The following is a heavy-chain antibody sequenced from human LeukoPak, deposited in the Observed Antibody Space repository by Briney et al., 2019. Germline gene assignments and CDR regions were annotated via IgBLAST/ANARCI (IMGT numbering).Heavy chain of an antibody. J-gene: IGHJ4*02. CDR1: GRSFSGYY. CDR3: AAPNTT. Sequence: PSETLSITCAVYGRSFSGYYWSWIRQPPGKGLEWIGEINHSGSTNYNPSLKSRVTISVDTSKNQFSLKLSSVTAADTAVYYCAAPNTTWGQGTLVTVSS. CDR2: INHSGST. V-gene: IGHV4-34*01. D-gene: IGHD2/OR15-2a*01.